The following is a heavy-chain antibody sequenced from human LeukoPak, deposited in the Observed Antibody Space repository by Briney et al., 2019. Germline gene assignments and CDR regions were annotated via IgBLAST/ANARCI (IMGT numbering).Heavy chain of an antibody. D-gene: IGHD6-13*01. CDR1: GFTFSSYA. Sequence: PGGSLRLSCAASGFTFSSYAMHWVRQAPGKGLEWVAVISYDGSNKYYADSVKGRFTISRDNSKNTLYLQMNSLRAEDTAVYYCATYRIASAKFDYWGQGTLVTVSS. CDR2: ISYDGSNK. V-gene: IGHV3-30-3*01. J-gene: IGHJ4*02. CDR3: ATYRIASAKFDY.